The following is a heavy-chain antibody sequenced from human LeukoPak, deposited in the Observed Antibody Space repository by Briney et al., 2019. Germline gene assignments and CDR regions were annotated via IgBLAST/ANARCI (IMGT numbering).Heavy chain of an antibody. CDR1: GFTFDDYA. J-gene: IGHJ4*02. V-gene: IGHV3-9*03. CDR2: ISWNSGSI. CDR3: AKGSSGWYYYFDY. D-gene: IGHD6-19*01. Sequence: RSGGSLRLSCAASGFTFDDYAMHWVRQAPGKGLEWVSGISWNSGSIGYADSVKGRFTIPRDNAKNSLYLQMNSLRAEDMALYYCAKGSSGWYYYFDYWGQGTLVTVSS.